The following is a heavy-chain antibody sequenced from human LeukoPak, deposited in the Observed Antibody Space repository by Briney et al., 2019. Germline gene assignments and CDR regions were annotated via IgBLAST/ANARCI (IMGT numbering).Heavy chain of an antibody. CDR1: GFTFSSYW. Sequence: PGGSLRLSCAASGFTFSSYWMHWVRQAPGKGLVWVSRINSDGSSTSYADSVKGRFTISRDNAKNTLYLQMNSLRAEDTAVYYCAKAPNDVVSPHFDLWGCGTLVTVSS. CDR2: INSDGSST. J-gene: IGHJ2*01. CDR3: AKAPNDVVSPHFDL. V-gene: IGHV3-74*01. D-gene: IGHD2-21*01.